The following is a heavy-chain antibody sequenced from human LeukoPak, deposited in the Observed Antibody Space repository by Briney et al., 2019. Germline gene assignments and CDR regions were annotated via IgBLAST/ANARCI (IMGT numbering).Heavy chain of an antibody. V-gene: IGHV3-74*01. CDR2: INSDGSSS. CDR1: GFTFSSYW. Sequence: GGSLRLSCAASGFTFSSYWMHWVRQAPGKGLVWVSRINSDGSSSDYADSVKGRFTISRDNAMNTLYLQMNSLRAEDTAVYYCERAKAAFGIWGQGTVVTVSS. J-gene: IGHJ3*02. CDR3: ERAKAAFGI.